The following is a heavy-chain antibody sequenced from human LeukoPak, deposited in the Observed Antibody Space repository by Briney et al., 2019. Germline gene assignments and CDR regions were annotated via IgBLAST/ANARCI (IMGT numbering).Heavy chain of an antibody. CDR2: ISSSSSYI. Sequence: GGSLSLSCAASGFTFSSYSMNWVRQAPGKGLEWVSSISSSSSYIYYADSVKGRFTISRDNAKNSLYLQMNSLRAEDTAVYYCARDKSSIGAFDIWGQGTMVTVSS. V-gene: IGHV3-21*01. D-gene: IGHD3-3*02. CDR1: GFTFSSYS. J-gene: IGHJ3*02. CDR3: ARDKSSIGAFDI.